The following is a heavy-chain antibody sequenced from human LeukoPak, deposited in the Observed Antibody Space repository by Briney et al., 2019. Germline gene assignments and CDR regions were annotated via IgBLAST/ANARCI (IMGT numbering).Heavy chain of an antibody. CDR1: GGSISSSSHY. J-gene: IGHJ4*02. D-gene: IGHD3-22*01. CDR3: ARSSYYDTSGYYDY. Sequence: SETLSLTCTVSGGSISSSSHYWGWVRQPPGKGLECIVFIYYTESTYSNPSLKSRVALSIGRTKNQFSLKLSSVTAADTAVYYCARSSYYDTSGYYDYWGQGALVTVSS. V-gene: IGHV4-39*01. CDR2: IYYTEST.